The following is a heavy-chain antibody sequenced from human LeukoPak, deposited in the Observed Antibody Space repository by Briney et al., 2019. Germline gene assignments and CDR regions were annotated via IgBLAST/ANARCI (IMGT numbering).Heavy chain of an antibody. CDR2: ISGSGGST. Sequence: QAGGSLRLSCAASGFTFSSYAMSWVREAPGKGLEWVSAISGSGGSTYYADSVKGRFTISRDNSKNTLYLQMNSLRAEDTAVYYCAKSMVLELPFYFNYWGQGTLVTVSS. V-gene: IGHV3-23*01. D-gene: IGHD1-7*01. J-gene: IGHJ4*02. CDR3: AKSMVLELPFYFNY. CDR1: GFTFSSYA.